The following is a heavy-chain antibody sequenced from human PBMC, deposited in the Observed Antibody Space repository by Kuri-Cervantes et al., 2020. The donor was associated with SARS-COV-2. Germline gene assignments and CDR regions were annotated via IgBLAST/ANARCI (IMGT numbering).Heavy chain of an antibody. CDR1: GGTFSSYA. Sequence: SVKVSCKASGGTFSSYAISWVRQAPGQGLEWMGGIIPIFGTANYAQKFQGRVTITADESTSTAYMELSSLRPEDTAVYYCARDHHRGLGIEVGDYWGQGTLVTSPQ. CDR2: IIPIFGTA. D-gene: IGHD7-27*01. J-gene: IGHJ4*02. V-gene: IGHV1-69*13. CDR3: ARDHHRGLGIEVGDY.